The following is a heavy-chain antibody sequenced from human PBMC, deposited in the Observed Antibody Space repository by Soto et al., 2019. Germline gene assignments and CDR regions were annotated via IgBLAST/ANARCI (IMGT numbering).Heavy chain of an antibody. CDR3: ARLDLTYYLDY. D-gene: IGHD3-3*01. V-gene: IGHV4-61*01. CDR2: LYYSGIV. Sequence: ETLSLSCTVSGECVNSRNCYWSWIRLPPGKGLEWIGYLYYSGIVNYNPSLKSRVTISSDTSKKQVSLKLNSVTAADTAVYYCARLDLTYYLDYWGQGTLVTVSS. CDR1: GECVNSRNCY. J-gene: IGHJ4*02.